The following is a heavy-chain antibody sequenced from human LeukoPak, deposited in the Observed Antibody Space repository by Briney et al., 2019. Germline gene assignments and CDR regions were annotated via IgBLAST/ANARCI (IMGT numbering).Heavy chain of an antibody. CDR1: GGSINSGDYY. Sequence: SETLSLTCTVSGGSINSGDYYWSWIRQPPGKGLEWIGYIYYRGSAYSNPSLKSRVAISVDASKNQFSLQLSSLTAADTAVYYCARGADYDLLTGSSYYFDYWGQGTLVTVSS. CDR3: ARGADYDLLTGSSYYFDY. CDR2: IYYRGSA. J-gene: IGHJ4*02. V-gene: IGHV4-30-4*01. D-gene: IGHD3-9*01.